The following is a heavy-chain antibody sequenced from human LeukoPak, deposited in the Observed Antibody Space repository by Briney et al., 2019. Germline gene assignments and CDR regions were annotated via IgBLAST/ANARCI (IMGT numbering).Heavy chain of an antibody. J-gene: IGHJ4*02. D-gene: IGHD3-10*01. CDR1: GFTFNSYA. CDR2: ISGSGGNT. CDR3: AKDEEGHVGARGYFAY. V-gene: IGHV3-23*01. Sequence: PGGSLRLSCAASGFTFNSYAMTWVRQAPGKGLKWVSAISGSGGNTYYAESVKGRFTISRDTSKNTLYLQMNNLRAEDTALYYCAKDEEGHVGARGYFAYWGPGTLVTVSS.